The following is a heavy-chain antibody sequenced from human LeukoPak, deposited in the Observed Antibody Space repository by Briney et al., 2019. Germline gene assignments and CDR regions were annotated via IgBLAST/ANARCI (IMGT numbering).Heavy chain of an antibody. Sequence: GGSLRLSCAASGFTVRSNYMSWVRQAPGKGLEWVSVIYSGGSTYYADSVKGRFTISRDNSKNTLYLQMNSLRAEDTAVYYCARFIRGVGHFVYWGQGTLVTVSS. CDR1: GFTVRSNY. V-gene: IGHV3-53*01. CDR2: IYSGGST. D-gene: IGHD3-10*01. CDR3: ARFIRGVGHFVY. J-gene: IGHJ4*02.